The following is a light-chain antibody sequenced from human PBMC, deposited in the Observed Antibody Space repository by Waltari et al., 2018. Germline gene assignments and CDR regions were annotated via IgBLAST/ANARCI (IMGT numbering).Light chain of an antibody. CDR1: QSLLRSTGYNF. Sequence: VMTQSPLSLSVTPGESASISCRSSQSLLRSTGYNFLDWYLQKPGQPPQLLISLGSDRASGVPDRFSGSGTGTDFTLKISRVEAEDVGIYYCMQALHTPTTFGPGTKVDIK. V-gene: IGKV2-28*01. CDR2: LGS. CDR3: MQALHTPTT. J-gene: IGKJ3*01.